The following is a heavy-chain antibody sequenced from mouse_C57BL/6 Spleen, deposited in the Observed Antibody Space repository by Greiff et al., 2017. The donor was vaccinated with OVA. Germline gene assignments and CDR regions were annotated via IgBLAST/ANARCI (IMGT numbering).Heavy chain of an antibody. Sequence: VKLVESGPGLVQPSQSLSITCTASGFSLTSYGVHWVRQSPGKGLEWLGVIWSGGSTDYYAAFITSLSISTDNSKSQVFFKMNSRHANDTAIYYCARTYYSNWAWFAYWGQGTLVTVSA. J-gene: IGHJ3*01. D-gene: IGHD2-5*01. CDR1: GFSLTSYG. V-gene: IGHV2-2*02. CDR2: IWSGGST. CDR3: ARTYYSNWAWFAY.